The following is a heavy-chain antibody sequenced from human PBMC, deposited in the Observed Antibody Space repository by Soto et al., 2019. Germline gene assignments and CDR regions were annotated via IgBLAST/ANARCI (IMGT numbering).Heavy chain of an antibody. D-gene: IGHD3-3*01. Sequence: EVQLLESGGGVEQPGGSLRLSCAASGFTFSNSDMNWVRQVPGKGLEWVSGISASGTTTHYADSVKGRFTISRDNSKNILYLQMNSLRAEDTAVYYCAKDYYGHSDRPFFFDYWGQGTLVTVSS. CDR2: ISASGTTT. V-gene: IGHV3-23*01. CDR1: GFTFSNSD. J-gene: IGHJ4*02. CDR3: AKDYYGHSDRPFFFDY.